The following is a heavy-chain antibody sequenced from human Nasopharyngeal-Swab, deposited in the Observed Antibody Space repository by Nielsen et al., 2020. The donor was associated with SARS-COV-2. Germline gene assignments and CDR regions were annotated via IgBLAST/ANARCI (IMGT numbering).Heavy chain of an antibody. CDR3: AKGYGSGSYPDSLDV. D-gene: IGHD3-10*01. J-gene: IGHJ6*04. CDR2: ISGSGGST. V-gene: IGHV3-23*01. Sequence: GESLKISCAASGFTFSSYAMSWVRQAPGKGLEWVSAISGSGGSTYYADPVKGRFTISRDNSKNTLYLQMNSLRAEDTAVYYCAKGYGSGSYPDSLDVWGKGTTVTVSS. CDR1: GFTFSSYA.